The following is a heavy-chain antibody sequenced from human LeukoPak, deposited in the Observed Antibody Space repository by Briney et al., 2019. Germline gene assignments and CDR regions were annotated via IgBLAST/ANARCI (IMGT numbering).Heavy chain of an antibody. J-gene: IGHJ4*02. D-gene: IGHD3-22*01. CDR1: GFTFSSYS. Sequence: PGGSLRLPCAASGFTFSSYSMNWVRQAPGKGLEWVSSISSSSSYIYYADSVKGRFTISRDNAKNSLYLQMNSLRAEDTAVYYCARDISRGYYDSSGPDYWGQGTLVTVSS. V-gene: IGHV3-21*01. CDR2: ISSSSSYI. CDR3: ARDISRGYYDSSGPDY.